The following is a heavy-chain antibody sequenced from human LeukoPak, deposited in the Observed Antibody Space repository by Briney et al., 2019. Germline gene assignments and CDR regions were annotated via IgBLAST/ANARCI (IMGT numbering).Heavy chain of an antibody. CDR1: GFIFSIYG. D-gene: IGHD3-3*01. CDR3: ARDANEWYYFDY. CDR2: IWSDGSTK. J-gene: IGHJ4*02. V-gene: IGHV3-33*01. Sequence: GGTLRLSCAASGFIFSIYGMHWVRQAPGKGLEWVAVIWSDGSTKYYADSVKGRVTVSRDNSKNTLYLEINSLRAEDTAVYYCARDANEWYYFDYWGQGTLVTVSS.